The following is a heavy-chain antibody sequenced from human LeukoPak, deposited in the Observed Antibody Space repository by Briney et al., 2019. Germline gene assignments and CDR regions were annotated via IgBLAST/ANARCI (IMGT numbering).Heavy chain of an antibody. J-gene: IGHJ4*02. D-gene: IGHD3-10*01. V-gene: IGHV3-64*01. CDR2: ISSKGGST. CDR1: GFTFSSYA. CDR3: ARVRSYGSEVADY. Sequence: SGGSLRLSCAASGFTFSSYAMHWVRQAPGKGLEYVSAISSKGGSTYYANSVKGRFTISRDNSKNTLYLQMASLRAEDMAVHYCARVRSYGSEVADYWGQGTLVTVSS.